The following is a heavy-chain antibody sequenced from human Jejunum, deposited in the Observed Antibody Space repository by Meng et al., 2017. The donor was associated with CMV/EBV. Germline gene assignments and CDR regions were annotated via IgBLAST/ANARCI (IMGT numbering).Heavy chain of an antibody. D-gene: IGHD2-2*01. Sequence: FPFPDHAMHWVRQAPGKGLEWVSGITWKGDTIGYADSVKGRFTISRDNAKKSLYLQMNSLRPEDTALYYCARDFQLYYYHYYGMDVWGQGTTVTVSS. V-gene: IGHV3-9*01. CDR2: ITWKGDTI. CDR1: FPFPDHA. J-gene: IGHJ6*02. CDR3: ARDFQLYYYHYYGMDV.